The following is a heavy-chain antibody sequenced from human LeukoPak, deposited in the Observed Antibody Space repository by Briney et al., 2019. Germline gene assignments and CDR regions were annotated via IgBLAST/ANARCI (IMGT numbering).Heavy chain of an antibody. CDR3: ASPLGY. CDR2: ISGSGGST. V-gene: IGHV3-23*01. CDR1: GFHFSRYA. D-gene: IGHD3-16*02. Sequence: GSLKLSFAASGFHFSRYAMNWVRPAPGEGLEWVSAISGSGGSTYYADSVKGRFTISRDNSKNTLYLQMNSLRAEDTAVYYCASPLGYWGQGTLVTVSS. J-gene: IGHJ4*02.